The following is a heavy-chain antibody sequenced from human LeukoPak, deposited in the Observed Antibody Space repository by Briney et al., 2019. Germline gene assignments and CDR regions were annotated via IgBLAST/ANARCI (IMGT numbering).Heavy chain of an antibody. J-gene: IGHJ4*02. Sequence: GESLKISCKGSGYSSSGYWIAWVRQMPGKGLEWMGIIYPADSDTRYSPSFQGQVTISADKSITTAYLQWSSLKASDTAMYYCATPHDATAYYYDSSGYFYWGQGTLVTVSS. D-gene: IGHD3-22*01. V-gene: IGHV5-51*01. CDR2: IYPADSDT. CDR3: ATPHDATAYYYDSSGYFY. CDR1: GYSSSGYW.